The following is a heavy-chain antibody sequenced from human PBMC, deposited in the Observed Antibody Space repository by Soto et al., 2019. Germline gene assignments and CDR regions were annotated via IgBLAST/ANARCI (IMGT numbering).Heavy chain of an antibody. Sequence: QVQLVQSGAEVKKPGASVKVSCKASGYSFTSYDINWVRQATGQGLEWMGWMNPKSFNTGYAQKFQGRVTLTMDTSISTAYMELNNWRSEDTAVYYCTRAAASLDPWGQGTLVTVSS. CDR3: TRAAASLDP. CDR2: MNPKSFNT. J-gene: IGHJ5*02. CDR1: GYSFTSYD. D-gene: IGHD6-25*01. V-gene: IGHV1-8*01.